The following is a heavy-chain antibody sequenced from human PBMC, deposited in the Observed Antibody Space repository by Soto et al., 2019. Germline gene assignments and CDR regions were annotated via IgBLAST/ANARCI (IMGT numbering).Heavy chain of an antibody. J-gene: IGHJ5*02. CDR2: IIPIFGTA. D-gene: IGHD6-19*01. CDR1: GGTFSSYA. V-gene: IGHV1-69*13. Sequence: ASVKVSCKASGGTFSSYAISWVRQAPGQGLEWMGGIIPIFGTANYAQKFQGRVTITADESTSTAYMELSSLRSEDTAVYYCARGVYSSGLAWFDPWGQGTLVTVSS. CDR3: ARGVYSSGLAWFDP.